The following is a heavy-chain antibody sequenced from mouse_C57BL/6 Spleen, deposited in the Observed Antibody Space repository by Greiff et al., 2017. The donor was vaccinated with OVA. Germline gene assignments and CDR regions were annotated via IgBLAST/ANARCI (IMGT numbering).Heavy chain of an antibody. J-gene: IGHJ4*01. CDR2: IDPNSGGT. V-gene: IGHV1-72*01. CDR1: GYTFTSYW. Sequence: QVQLQQSGAELVKPGASVKLSCKASGYTFTSYWMHWVKQRPGRGLEWIGRIDPNSGGTKYNEKFKSKATLTVDKPSSTAYMQLSSLTSEDSAVYYCARLTTVVATKAMDYWGQGTSVTVSS. D-gene: IGHD1-1*01. CDR3: ARLTTVVATKAMDY.